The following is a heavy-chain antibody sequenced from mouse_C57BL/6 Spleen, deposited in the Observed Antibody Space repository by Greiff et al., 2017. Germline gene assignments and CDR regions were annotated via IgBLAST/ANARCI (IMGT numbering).Heavy chain of an antibody. J-gene: IGHJ4*01. CDR1: GFTFSSYG. Sequence: EVQWVESGGDLVKPGGSLKLSCAASGFTFSSYGMSWVRQTPDKRLEWVATISSGGSYTYYPDSVKGRFTISRDNAKNTLYLQMSSLKSEDTAMYYCASHPMDYWGQGTSVTVSS. V-gene: IGHV5-6*01. CDR2: ISSGGSYT. CDR3: ASHPMDY.